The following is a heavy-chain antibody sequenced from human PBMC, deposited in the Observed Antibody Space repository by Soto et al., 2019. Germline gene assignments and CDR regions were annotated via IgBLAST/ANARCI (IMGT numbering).Heavy chain of an antibody. V-gene: IGHV3-30*18. D-gene: IGHD2-8*01. Sequence: GGSPRLSCAASGFTFSSYGMHWVRHAPCKGLEWVAVISYDGSNKYYADSVKGRFTISRDNSKNTLYLQMNSLRAEDTAVYYCAKYRLYGALTTGERVVWRPGTTLT. CDR3: AKYRLYGALTTGERVV. J-gene: IGHJ6*02. CDR1: GFTFSSYG. CDR2: ISYDGSNK.